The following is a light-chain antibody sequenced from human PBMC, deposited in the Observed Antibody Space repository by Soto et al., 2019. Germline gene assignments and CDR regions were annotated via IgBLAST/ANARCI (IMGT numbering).Light chain of an antibody. CDR2: HAS. Sequence: EIVMTQSPATLSVSPGESATLSCRASQNINSNLAWYQQKPGQAPRLLIYHASTMATGIPARFSGSGSGTEFTLTISSLQSEDFAVYYCQQYHDWPPYTFGQGTKVDIK. V-gene: IGKV3-15*01. CDR3: QQYHDWPPYT. CDR1: QNINSN. J-gene: IGKJ2*01.